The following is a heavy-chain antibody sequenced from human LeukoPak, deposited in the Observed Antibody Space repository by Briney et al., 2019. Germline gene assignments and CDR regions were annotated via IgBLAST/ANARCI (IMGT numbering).Heavy chain of an antibody. CDR2: ITGSGGVT. CDR3: ARDLHIAVTSNEIDF. Sequence: PGGSLRLSCAASGFTFNSYAMNWVRQAPGKGLEWVSVITGSGGVTYYADSVKGRFTISRDNSKNTLYLQMNSLRAEDTAVCYCARDLHIAVTSNEIDFWGQGTLVTVSS. J-gene: IGHJ4*02. D-gene: IGHD6-19*01. CDR1: GFTFNSYA. V-gene: IGHV3-23*01.